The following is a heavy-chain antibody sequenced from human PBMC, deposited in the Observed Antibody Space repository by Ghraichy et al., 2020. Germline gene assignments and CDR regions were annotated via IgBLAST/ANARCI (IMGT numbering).Heavy chain of an antibody. D-gene: IGHD7-27*01. J-gene: IGHJ4*02. Sequence: GESLNISCATSGFTFRDYYMSWIRQAPGKGLEWVSYIRSSGSTIFYADSVKGRFTISRDNAKNSLYLQMNSLRAEDTAVYYCARSFSLTGDPVFDFWGQGTLVTVSS. CDR2: IRSSGSTI. CDR1: GFTFRDYY. CDR3: ARSFSLTGDPVFDF. V-gene: IGHV3-11*01.